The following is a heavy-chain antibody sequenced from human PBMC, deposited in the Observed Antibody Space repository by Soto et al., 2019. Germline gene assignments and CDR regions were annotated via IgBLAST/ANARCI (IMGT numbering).Heavy chain of an antibody. J-gene: IGHJ4*02. D-gene: IGHD1-1*01. V-gene: IGHV4-34*01. CDR2: INPTGGT. CDR1: GGSLSGYY. Sequence: SETLSLTCAVYGGSLSGYYWIWVRQSPGKGLEWIGEINPTGGTNYNPSPKSRVTISVDTSKDQFSLQLSSVTAADTAVYYCARTRATPASRNLDYWGQGTLVTVSS. CDR3: ARTRATPASRNLDY.